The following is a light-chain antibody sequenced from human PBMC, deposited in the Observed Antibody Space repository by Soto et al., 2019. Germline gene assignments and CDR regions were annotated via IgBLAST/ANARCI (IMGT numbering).Light chain of an antibody. CDR1: QDINRW. Sequence: DLQMTQSPSSVSASVGDRVTITCRASQDINRWLAWHQQKPGKAPNLLIFSASSLQSGVPSRFTGSRSGTDFTLTITNLQPEDVATYYCQQGHSFPLTFGPGTKVDLK. CDR2: SAS. CDR3: QQGHSFPLT. V-gene: IGKV1-12*01. J-gene: IGKJ3*01.